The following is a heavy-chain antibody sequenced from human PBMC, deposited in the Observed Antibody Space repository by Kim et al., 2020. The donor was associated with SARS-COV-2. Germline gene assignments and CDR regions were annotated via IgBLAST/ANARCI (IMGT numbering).Heavy chain of an antibody. Sequence: GGSLRLSCAASGFTFSSYAMHWVRQAPGKGLEWVAVISYDGSNKYYADSVKGRFTISRDNSKNTLYLQMNSLRAEDTAVYYCARDRDPRYQLPYYYYYG. V-gene: IGHV3-30*04. CDR1: GFTFSSYA. CDR3: ARDRDPRYQLPYYYYYG. CDR2: ISYDGSNK. D-gene: IGHD2-2*01. J-gene: IGHJ6*01.